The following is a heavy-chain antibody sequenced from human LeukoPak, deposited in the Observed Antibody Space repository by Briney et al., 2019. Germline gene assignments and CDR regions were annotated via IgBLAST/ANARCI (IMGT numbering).Heavy chain of an antibody. Sequence: GGSPRLSCAASGFTFNKYVVSWVRQAPGKGLEWVSVISGSGGSAYYADSVKGRFTISRDSSTDTLYLQMNSLGAEDTAVYYCAKGDTAMIRRYYFDTWGQGTLVTVPS. CDR2: ISGSGGSA. D-gene: IGHD5-18*01. V-gene: IGHV3-23*01. CDR1: GFTFNKYV. J-gene: IGHJ4*02. CDR3: AKGDTAMIRRYYFDT.